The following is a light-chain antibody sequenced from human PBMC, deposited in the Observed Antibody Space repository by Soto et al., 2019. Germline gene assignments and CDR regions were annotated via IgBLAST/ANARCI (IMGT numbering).Light chain of an antibody. Sequence: EIVLTKSAATLSVSPGERATLFCRASQSISSLLAWYQQKPGQAPRLLIYAASTRAAGIPARFSGSGSGTDFTLTISSLQSEDFAIYYCQQYYDWPITFGQGTRLEIK. CDR1: QSISSL. CDR2: AAS. J-gene: IGKJ5*01. V-gene: IGKV3-15*01. CDR3: QQYYDWPIT.